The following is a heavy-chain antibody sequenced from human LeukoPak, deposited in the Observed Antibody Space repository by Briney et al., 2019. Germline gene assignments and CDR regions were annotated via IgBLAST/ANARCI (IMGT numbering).Heavy chain of an antibody. CDR2: IYYSGST. J-gene: IGHJ3*02. Sequence: PSETLSLTCTVSGGSISSYYWSWIRQPPGKGLEWIGYIYYSGSTNYNPSLKSRVTISVDTSKNQFSLKLSSVTAADTAVYYCAFSIAAAGRDAFDIWGQGTMVTVSS. CDR1: GGSISSYY. D-gene: IGHD6-13*01. CDR3: AFSIAAAGRDAFDI. V-gene: IGHV4-59*12.